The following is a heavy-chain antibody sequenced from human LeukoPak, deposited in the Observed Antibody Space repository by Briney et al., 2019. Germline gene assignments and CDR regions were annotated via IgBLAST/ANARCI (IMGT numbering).Heavy chain of an antibody. V-gene: IGHV4-61*02. Sequence: PSETLSLTCTVSGGSISRVSYYWSWIRQPAGKGLEWIGRIYTSGSTNYNPSLKSRVTISVDTSKNQFSLKLSSVTAADTAVYYCARHAPRGGITMIVVARRQKYYFDYWGQGTLVTVSS. CDR2: IYTSGST. CDR3: ARHAPRGGITMIVVARRQKYYFDY. D-gene: IGHD3-22*01. J-gene: IGHJ4*02. CDR1: GGSISRVSYY.